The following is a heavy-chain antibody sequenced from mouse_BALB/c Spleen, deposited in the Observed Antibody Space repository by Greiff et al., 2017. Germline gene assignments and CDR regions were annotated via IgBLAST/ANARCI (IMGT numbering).Heavy chain of an antibody. CDR3: ARDRGDGYYVAWFAY. CDR2: IWGDGST. J-gene: IGHJ3*01. CDR1: GFSLTGYG. D-gene: IGHD2-3*01. Sequence: VKLMESGPGLVAPSQSLSITCTVSGFSLTGYGVNWVRQPPGKGLEWLGMIWGDGSTDYNSALKSRLSISKDNSKSQVFLKMNSLQTDDTARYYCARDRGDGYYVAWFAYWGQGTLVTVSA. V-gene: IGHV2-6-7*01.